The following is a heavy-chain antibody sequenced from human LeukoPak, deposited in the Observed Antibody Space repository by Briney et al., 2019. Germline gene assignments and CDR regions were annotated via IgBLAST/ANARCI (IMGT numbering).Heavy chain of an antibody. D-gene: IGHD1-26*01. J-gene: IGHJ6*03. CDR1: GYTFTGYY. CDR3: AREEGATNYYYYYMDV. CDR2: INPNSGGT. V-gene: IGHV1-2*02. Sequence: ASVKVSCKASGYTFTGYYMHWVRQAPGQGLEWMGWINPNSGGTNYAQKFQGRVTMTRDTSISTAYMELSRLRSDDTAVYYCAREEGATNYYYYYMDVWGKGTTVTVSS.